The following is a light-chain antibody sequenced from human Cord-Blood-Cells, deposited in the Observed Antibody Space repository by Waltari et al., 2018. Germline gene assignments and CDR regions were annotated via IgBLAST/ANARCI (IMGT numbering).Light chain of an antibody. J-gene: IGLJ3*02. CDR1: SSDVGGYNY. Sequence: QSALTQPASVSGSPGQSITISCTGTSSDVGGYNYVSWYQQNPGKAPKLMIYAVSNRPAGVSNRLSGSKSGNTASLTISGLQAEDEADYYCSSYTSSSTGVFGGGTKLTVL. CDR3: SSYTSSSTGV. V-gene: IGLV2-14*01. CDR2: AVS.